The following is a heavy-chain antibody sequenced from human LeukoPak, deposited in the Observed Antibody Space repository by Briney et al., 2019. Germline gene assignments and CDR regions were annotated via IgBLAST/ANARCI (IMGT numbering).Heavy chain of an antibody. CDR1: GGSISSHY. J-gene: IGHJ4*02. Sequence: SETLSLTCTVSGGSISSHYWTWIRQSPVKGLEWIGDISNSGSTSYNPSLKSRVTISIDTSKNQFSLKLSSVTAADTAVYYCARERELNFDYWGQGTLVTVSS. D-gene: IGHD1-26*01. V-gene: IGHV4-59*11. CDR2: ISNSGST. CDR3: ARERELNFDY.